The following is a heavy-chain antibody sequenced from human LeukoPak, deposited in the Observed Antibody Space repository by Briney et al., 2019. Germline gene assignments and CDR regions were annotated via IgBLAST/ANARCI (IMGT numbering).Heavy chain of an antibody. J-gene: IGHJ3*02. Sequence: GRSLRLSCAASGFTFSSYGMHWVRQAPGKGLEWVAVIWYDGSNKYYADSVKGRFTISRDNSKNTLYLQMNSLRAEDTAVYYCAKLSYDSSGREAFDIWRQGTMVTVSS. D-gene: IGHD3-22*01. CDR2: IWYDGSNK. CDR1: GFTFSSYG. V-gene: IGHV3-33*06. CDR3: AKLSYDSSGREAFDI.